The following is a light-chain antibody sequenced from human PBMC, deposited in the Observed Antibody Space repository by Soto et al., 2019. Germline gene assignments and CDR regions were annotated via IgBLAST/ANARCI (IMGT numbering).Light chain of an antibody. V-gene: IGKV1-27*01. Sequence: DVQMTQSPSSLSASVGGRVTITCRASHDIRNYLAWYQHKPGKVPKLLIFAASTLQSGAPSRFSGGGYGTDFTLTISSLQPGDVANYYCQNYDTARTFGQGTKVDIK. CDR1: HDIRNY. J-gene: IGKJ1*01. CDR3: QNYDTART. CDR2: AAS.